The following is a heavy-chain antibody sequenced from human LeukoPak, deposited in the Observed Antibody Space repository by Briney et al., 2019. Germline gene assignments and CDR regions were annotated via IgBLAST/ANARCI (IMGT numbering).Heavy chain of an antibody. J-gene: IGHJ5*02. Sequence: SETLSLTCTVSGGSISSSSYYWGWIRQPPGKGLEWIASIYYSGSTYYNPSLRSRVTISVDTSKNQFSLRLSSVTVADAALYYCARGALVVAGTRWFDPWGQGILVTVSS. D-gene: IGHD6-19*01. CDR2: IYYSGST. CDR3: ARGALVVAGTRWFDP. V-gene: IGHV4-39*01. CDR1: GGSISSSSYY.